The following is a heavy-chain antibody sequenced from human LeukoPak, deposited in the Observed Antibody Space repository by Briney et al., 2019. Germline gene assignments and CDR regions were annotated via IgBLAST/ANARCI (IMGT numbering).Heavy chain of an antibody. CDR3: AREGDSSGYYGY. CDR2: MNPNSGNT. CDR1: GYTFTSYD. J-gene: IGHJ4*02. V-gene: IGHV1-8*01. Sequence: ASVKVSCKASGYTFTSYDTNWVRQATGQGLEWMGWMNPNSGNTGYAQKFQGRVTMTRNTSISTAYMELSGLRSEDTAVYYCAREGDSSGYYGYWGQGTLVTVSS. D-gene: IGHD3-22*01.